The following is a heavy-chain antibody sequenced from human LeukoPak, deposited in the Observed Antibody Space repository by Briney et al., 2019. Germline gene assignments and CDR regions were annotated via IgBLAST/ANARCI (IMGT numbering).Heavy chain of an antibody. CDR2: IWFDGTTK. CDR1: GFTFSSYA. V-gene: IGHV3-33*01. J-gene: IGHJ5*02. CDR3: ARQVQGFDP. Sequence: GRSLRLTCEASGFTFSSYAMHWVRQAPGKGLEWVAVIWFDGTTKFYGDSVTGRFTISRDNSKKTLYLQMNSLRAEDTAVYYCARQVQGFDPWGQGTLVTVSS.